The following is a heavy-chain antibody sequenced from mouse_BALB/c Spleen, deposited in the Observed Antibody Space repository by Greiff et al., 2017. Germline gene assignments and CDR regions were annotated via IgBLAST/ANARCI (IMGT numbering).Heavy chain of an antibody. D-gene: IGHD2-4*01. V-gene: IGHV14-3*02. Sequence: VQLKESGAELVKPGASVKLSCTASGFNIKDTYMHWVKQRPEQGLEWIGRIDPANGNTKYDPKFQGKATITADTSSNTAYLQLSSLTSEDTAVYYCARVYDYDGAYWGQGTLVTVSA. CDR1: GFNIKDTY. CDR2: IDPANGNT. CDR3: ARVYDYDGAY. J-gene: IGHJ3*01.